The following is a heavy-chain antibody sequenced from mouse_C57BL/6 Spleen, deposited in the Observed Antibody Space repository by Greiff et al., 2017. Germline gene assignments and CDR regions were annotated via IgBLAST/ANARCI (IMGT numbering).Heavy chain of an antibody. J-gene: IGHJ3*01. V-gene: IGHV1-54*01. CDR3: ARSGSSYRFAY. CDR2: INPGSGGT. D-gene: IGHD1-1*01. CDR1: GYAFTNYL. Sequence: VQRVESGAELVRPGTSVKVSCKASGYAFTNYLIEWVKQRPGQGLEWIGVINPGSGGTNYNEKFKGKATLTADKSSSTAYMQLSSLTSEDSAVYFCARSGSSYRFAYWGQGTLVTVSA.